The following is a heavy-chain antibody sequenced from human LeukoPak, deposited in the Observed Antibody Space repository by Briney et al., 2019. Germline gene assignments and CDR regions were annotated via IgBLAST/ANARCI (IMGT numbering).Heavy chain of an antibody. CDR3: ASYDILTGYHSPFDY. D-gene: IGHD3-9*01. V-gene: IGHV3-30*03. Sequence: GRSLRLSCAASGFTFSSYGMHWVRQAPGKGLEWVAVISYDGKNMYYADSVKGRFTISRDNSQNTLYLQMNSLRVEDTGVYYCASYDILTGYHSPFDYWGQGSLVTVSS. CDR2: ISYDGKNM. CDR1: GFTFSSYG. J-gene: IGHJ4*02.